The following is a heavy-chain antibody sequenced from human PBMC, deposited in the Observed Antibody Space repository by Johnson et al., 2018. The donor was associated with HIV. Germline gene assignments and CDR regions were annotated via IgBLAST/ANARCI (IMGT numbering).Heavy chain of an antibody. CDR3: ASGVTARAPLLI. D-gene: IGHD6-6*01. V-gene: IGHV3-7*01. CDR2: IKTDGSEK. CDR1: GFTFSSHW. J-gene: IGHJ3*02. Sequence: VQLVESGGGVVQPGRSLRLSCAVSGFTFSSHWMTWVRQAPGKGLEWVANIKTDGSEKYYVDSVKGRFTISRDNSRNSVSLQMIILGPKDTAMYYCASGVTARAPLLIWGQGTMVTVSS.